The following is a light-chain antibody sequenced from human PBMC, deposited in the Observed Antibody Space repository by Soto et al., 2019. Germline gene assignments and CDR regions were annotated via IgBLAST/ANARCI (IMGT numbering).Light chain of an antibody. CDR3: QSYDSSLFHLV. J-gene: IGLJ2*01. Sequence: QSVLTQPPSVSGAPGQRVTISCTGSSSNIGAGYDVHWYQQLPGTAPKLLIYGNSNRPSGVPDRFSGSKSGTSASLAITGLQAEDEADYYCQSYDSSLFHLVFGGGTKLTVL. V-gene: IGLV1-40*01. CDR1: SSNIGAGYD. CDR2: GNS.